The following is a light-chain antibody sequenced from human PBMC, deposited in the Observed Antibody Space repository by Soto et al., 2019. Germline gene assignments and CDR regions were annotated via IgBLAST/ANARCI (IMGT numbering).Light chain of an antibody. J-gene: IGKJ1*01. Sequence: DIHLTQSPSTLSASVGDRATITCRASQSISILLAWYQQKPGKAPNLLIYATSTLATGVSSRFSGSGSGTEFTITISSLQPYDSATYYCQHYNDFSWTFGQGTKVEIK. CDR3: QHYNDFSWT. CDR1: QSISIL. CDR2: ATS. V-gene: IGKV1-5*03.